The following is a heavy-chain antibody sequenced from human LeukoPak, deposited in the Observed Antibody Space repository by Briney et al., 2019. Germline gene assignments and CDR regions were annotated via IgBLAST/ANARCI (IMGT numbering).Heavy chain of an antibody. CDR3: AKEGGSSSWHFDF. V-gene: IGHV3-23*01. Sequence: GGSLRLSCVASGFTFNSYSMSWVRQAPGKGLEWVSLISNGGTTYYADSVKGRFTISRDNPKNTLSLQMNSLRAEDTAVYYCAKEGGSSSWHFDFWGQGTLATVSS. CDR2: ISNGGTT. D-gene: IGHD6-13*01. J-gene: IGHJ4*02. CDR1: GFTFNSYS.